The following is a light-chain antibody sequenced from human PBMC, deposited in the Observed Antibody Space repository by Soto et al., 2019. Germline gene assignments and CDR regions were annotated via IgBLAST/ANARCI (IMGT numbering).Light chain of an antibody. V-gene: IGKV3-15*01. CDR2: GAS. CDR1: QSVSRT. CDR3: QQYNNWPLT. Sequence: EIVLTQSPGTLSLSPGERATLSCRASQSVSRTLAWYQQRPGQAPRLLIYGASTRATDIPARFSGSGSGTEFTLTIRSLQSEDFAVYYCQQYNNWPLTFGGGTKVDIK. J-gene: IGKJ4*01.